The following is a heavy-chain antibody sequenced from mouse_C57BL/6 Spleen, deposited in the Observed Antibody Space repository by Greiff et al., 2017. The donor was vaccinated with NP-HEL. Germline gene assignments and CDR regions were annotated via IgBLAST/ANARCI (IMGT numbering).Heavy chain of an antibody. CDR1: GYTFTSYW. V-gene: IGHV1-61*01. Sequence: QVQLQQPGAELVRPGSSVKLSCKASGYTFTSYWMDWVKQRPGQGLEWIGNIYPSDSETHYTQKFKDKATLTVDKSASTAYMQLSSLTSEDSAVYYCARYDGYGGFAYWGQGTLVTVSA. CDR2: IYPSDSET. J-gene: IGHJ3*01. D-gene: IGHD2-3*01. CDR3: ARYDGYGGFAY.